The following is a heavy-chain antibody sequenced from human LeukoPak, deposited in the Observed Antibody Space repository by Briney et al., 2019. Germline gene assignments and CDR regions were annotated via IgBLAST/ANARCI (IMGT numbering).Heavy chain of an antibody. CDR2: INHSGST. CDR1: GGSFSGYY. V-gene: IGHV4-34*01. Sequence: SETLSLTCAVYGGSFSGYYWSRIRQPPGKGLEWIGEINHSGSTNYNPSLKSRVTISVDTSKNQFSLKLSSVTAADTAVYYCARLRWLREGLDYWGQGTLVTVSS. J-gene: IGHJ4*02. CDR3: ARLRWLREGLDY. D-gene: IGHD5-12*01.